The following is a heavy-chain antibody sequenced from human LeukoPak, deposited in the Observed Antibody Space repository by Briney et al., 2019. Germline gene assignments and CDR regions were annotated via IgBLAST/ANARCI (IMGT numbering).Heavy chain of an antibody. CDR2: VNEDGSEQ. J-gene: IGHJ5*02. Sequence: GGSLRLSCEASGYTFTINWMTWFRQAPGKGLEWVANVNEDGSEQNYLDSVKGRFTISRDNAKNSVYLQMNNLRVEETAVYYCARGRGWIDPWGQGTLVTVSS. CDR1: GYTFTINW. CDR3: ARGRGWIDP. V-gene: IGHV3-7*01. D-gene: IGHD5-24*01.